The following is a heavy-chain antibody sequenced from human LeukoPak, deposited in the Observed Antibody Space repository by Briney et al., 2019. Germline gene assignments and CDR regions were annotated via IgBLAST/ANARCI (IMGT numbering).Heavy chain of an antibody. J-gene: IGHJ6*03. Sequence: PGGSLRLSCAASGFMFSDHYTDWVRQAPGKGLEWVGRSRNKANSYTTEYAASVKGRFTISRDDSKNSLYLQMNSLKTEDTAVYYCTRASPYSSSWGPPYYYYYYYMDVWGKGTTVTVSS. CDR3: TRASPYSSSWGPPYYYYYYYMDV. CDR2: SRNKANSYTT. D-gene: IGHD6-13*01. CDR1: GFMFSDHY. V-gene: IGHV3-72*01.